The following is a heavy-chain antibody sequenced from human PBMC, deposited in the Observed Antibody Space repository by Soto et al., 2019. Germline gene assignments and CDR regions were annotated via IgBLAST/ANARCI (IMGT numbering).Heavy chain of an antibody. D-gene: IGHD2-8*01. J-gene: IGHJ6*04. CDR3: ARASKYCTNGVCYKPMEV. V-gene: IGHV3-7*01. CDR1: GFTFSSYW. Sequence: PGGSLRLSCAASGFTFSSYWISWVRQAPGKGLEWVANIKQDGSEKYYVDSVKGRFTISRDNAKNSLYLQMNSLRAEDTAVYYCARASKYCTNGVCYKPMEVWGKGTTVTVSS. CDR2: IKQDGSEK.